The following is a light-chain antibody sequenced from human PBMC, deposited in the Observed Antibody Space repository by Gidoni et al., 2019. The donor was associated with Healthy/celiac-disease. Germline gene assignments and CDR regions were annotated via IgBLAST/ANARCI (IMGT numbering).Light chain of an antibody. CDR3: QQYNNWPGT. J-gene: IGKJ1*01. V-gene: IGKV3-15*01. CDR2: GAS. Sequence: EIVMTQSPATLSVSPGERATLSCRASQSVSSNLAWYQQKPGQAPRLLIYGASTRATGIPARFSGSGSGTEFTLTISSLQSEDFAAYYCQQYNNWPGTFGQXTKVEIK. CDR1: QSVSSN.